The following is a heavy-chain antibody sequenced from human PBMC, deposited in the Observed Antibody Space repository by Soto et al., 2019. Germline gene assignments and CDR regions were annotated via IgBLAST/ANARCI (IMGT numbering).Heavy chain of an antibody. CDR1: GFTFSDYY. CDR2: ISSGAITI. CDR3: AGQYSSSSVDF. D-gene: IGHD6-6*01. J-gene: IGHJ4*02. V-gene: IGHV3-11*01. Sequence: QVQLVESGGGLVKPGGSLRLSCAASGFTFSDYYMNWIRQAPGKGLEWVSYISSGAITIYYADSVKGRFTNSRDNPKNSLDLQMNSLRAEDTAVYYWAGQYSSSSVDFWGQGTLVTLSP.